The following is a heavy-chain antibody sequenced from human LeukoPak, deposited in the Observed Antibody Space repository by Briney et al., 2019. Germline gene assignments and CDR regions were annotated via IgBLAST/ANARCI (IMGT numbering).Heavy chain of an antibody. CDR1: GGSISSYY. CDR3: ARAPRGYSYAYDY. V-gene: IGHV4-59*12. J-gene: IGHJ4*02. D-gene: IGHD5-18*01. CDR2: IYYSGST. Sequence: SETLSLTCTVSGGSISSYYWSWIRQPPGKGLEWIGYIYYSGSTNYNPSLKSRVTISVDTSKNQFSLKLSSVTAADTAVYYCARAPRGYSYAYDYWGQGTLVTVSS.